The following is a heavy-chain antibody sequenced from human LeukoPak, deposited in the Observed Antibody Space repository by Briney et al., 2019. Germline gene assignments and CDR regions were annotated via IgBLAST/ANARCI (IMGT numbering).Heavy chain of an antibody. V-gene: IGHV3-9*01. J-gene: IGHJ4*02. CDR3: ARWPTYGSGSYIDY. Sequence: PGGSLRLSCAVSGFTFDDYAMHWVRQVPGKGLEWVSGINWNSDSIGYADSVKGRFTISRDNAKNSLYLQMNSLRAEDTALYYCARWPTYGSGSYIDYWGQGTLVTVSS. CDR2: INWNSDSI. D-gene: IGHD3-10*01. CDR1: GFTFDDYA.